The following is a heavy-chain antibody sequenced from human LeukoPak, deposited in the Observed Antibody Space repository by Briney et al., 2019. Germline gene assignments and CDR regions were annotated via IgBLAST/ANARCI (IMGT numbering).Heavy chain of an antibody. V-gene: IGHV3-48*03. Sequence: GGSLRLSCAASGFTFSNYEMNWVRQAPGKGLEWDSYISRSSGSSIYYADSVKGRFTISRDNAKNSLYLQMNSLRAEDTAVYYCARDSSGWYYFDYWGQGILVTVSS. CDR2: ISRSSGSSI. J-gene: IGHJ4*02. D-gene: IGHD6-19*01. CDR1: GFTFSNYE. CDR3: ARDSSGWYYFDY.